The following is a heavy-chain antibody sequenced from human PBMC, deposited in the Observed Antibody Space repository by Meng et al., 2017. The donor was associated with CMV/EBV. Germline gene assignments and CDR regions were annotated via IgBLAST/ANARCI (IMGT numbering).Heavy chain of an antibody. Sequence: CKASGGTFSSYAISWVRQAPGQGLEWMGGIIPIFGTANYAQKFQGRATITADESTSTAYMELSSLRSEDTAVYYCARCRTELVLPDYWGQGTLVTVS. V-gene: IGHV1-69*01. CDR2: IIPIFGTA. CDR1: GGTFSSYA. J-gene: IGHJ4*02. D-gene: IGHD1-26*01. CDR3: ARCRTELVLPDY.